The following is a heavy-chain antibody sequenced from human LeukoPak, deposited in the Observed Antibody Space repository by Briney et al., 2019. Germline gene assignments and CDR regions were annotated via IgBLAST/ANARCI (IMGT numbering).Heavy chain of an antibody. J-gene: IGHJ4*02. CDR3: AREVVSSKSFDY. D-gene: IGHD4-23*01. Sequence: PSETLSLTCTVSGGSISSGGYYWSWIRQPPGKGLEWIGYIYHSGSTYYNPSLKSRVTISVDRSKNQFSLKLSSVTAADTAVYYCAREVVSSKSFDYWGQGTLVTVSS. CDR1: GGSISSGGYY. CDR2: IYHSGST. V-gene: IGHV4-30-2*01.